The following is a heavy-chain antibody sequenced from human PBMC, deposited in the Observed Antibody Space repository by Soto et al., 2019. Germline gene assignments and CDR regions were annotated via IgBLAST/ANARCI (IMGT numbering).Heavy chain of an antibody. CDR3: ARYNSYAIDY. V-gene: IGHV4-59*01. CDR2: IHYSGTT. Sequence: SETLSLTCTVSGTSISSYYWSWIRQPPGKGLEWIANIHYSGTTNYNPSLASRVTLSVDTSKNQFSLKMTSVTAADRAMYFCARYNSYAIDYWGRGILVTVSS. CDR1: GTSISSYY. J-gene: IGHJ4*02. D-gene: IGHD2-8*01.